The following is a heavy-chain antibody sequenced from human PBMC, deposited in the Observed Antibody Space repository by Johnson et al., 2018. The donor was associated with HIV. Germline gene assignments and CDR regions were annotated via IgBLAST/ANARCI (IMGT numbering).Heavy chain of an antibody. CDR2: ISYDGINK. J-gene: IGHJ3*02. Sequence: QVQLVESGGGVVQPGRSLRLSCAASGFTFSDCYMSWLRQAPGKGLEWETIISYDGINKYYAESVKGRFTISRDISKDTLYLQMNSLRAEDTAVYYCAKEASGWYHAGDAFDMWGRGTRVTGSS. CDR1: GFTFSDCY. CDR3: AKEASGWYHAGDAFDM. D-gene: IGHD6-19*01. V-gene: IGHV3-30-3*02.